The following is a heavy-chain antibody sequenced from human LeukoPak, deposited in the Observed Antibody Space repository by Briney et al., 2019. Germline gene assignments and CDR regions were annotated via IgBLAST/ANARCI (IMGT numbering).Heavy chain of an antibody. CDR2: IYYSGST. V-gene: IGHV4-39*01. CDR1: GGSISSSSYY. Sequence: SETLSLTCTVSGGSISSSSYYWGWIRQPPGTGLEWIGSIYYSGSTYDNPSLKSRVTISVDTSKNQFSLKLSSVTAADTAVYYCARLVYSSSSMPSGFDYWGQGTLVTVSS. CDR3: ARLVYSSSSMPSGFDY. D-gene: IGHD6-6*01. J-gene: IGHJ4*02.